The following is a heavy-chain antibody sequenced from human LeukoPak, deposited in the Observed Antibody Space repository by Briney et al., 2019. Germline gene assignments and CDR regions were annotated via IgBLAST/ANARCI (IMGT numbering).Heavy chain of an antibody. CDR3: ARYLIVAAAFDY. Sequence: KPSQTLSLTCTVSGGSISSGGYYWSWIRQHPGKGLEWIGYIYYSGSTYYNPSLKSRVTISVDMSKNQFSLKLSSVTAADTAVYYCARYLIVAAAFDYWGQGTLVTVSS. V-gene: IGHV4-31*03. J-gene: IGHJ4*02. CDR1: GGSISSGGYY. CDR2: IYYSGST. D-gene: IGHD2-15*01.